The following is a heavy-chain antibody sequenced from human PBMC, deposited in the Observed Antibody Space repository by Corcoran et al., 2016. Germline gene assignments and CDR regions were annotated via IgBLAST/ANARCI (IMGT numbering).Heavy chain of an antibody. CDR2: MNPNSGNT. D-gene: IGHD3-22*01. Sequence: QVQLVQSGAEVKKPGASVKVSCKASGYTFTSYDINWVRQATGQGLEWMGWMNPNSGNTGYAQKFQGRVTMTRNTSINTAYMELSSLRSEDTAVYYCASAPYRNYYDSSGYYYFDWGQGTLVTVSS. J-gene: IGHJ4*02. CDR3: ASAPYRNYYDSSGYYYFD. CDR1: GYTFTSYD. V-gene: IGHV1-8*01.